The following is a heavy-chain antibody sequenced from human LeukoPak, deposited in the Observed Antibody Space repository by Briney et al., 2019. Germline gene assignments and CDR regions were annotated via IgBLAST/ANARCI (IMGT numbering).Heavy chain of an antibody. D-gene: IGHD6-6*01. CDR3: ARGVAARSNYYYYMDV. Sequence: ASVKVSCKSSGYTFTSYDINWVRQATGQGLEWMGWMNPNSGNTGYAQKFQGRVAMTRNTSISTAYMELSRLRTEDTAVYYCARGVAARSNYYYYMDVWGKGTTVTVSS. CDR1: GYTFTSYD. J-gene: IGHJ6*03. V-gene: IGHV1-8*01. CDR2: MNPNSGNT.